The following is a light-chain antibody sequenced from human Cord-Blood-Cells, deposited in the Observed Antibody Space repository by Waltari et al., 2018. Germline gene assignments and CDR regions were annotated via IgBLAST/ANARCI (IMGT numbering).Light chain of an antibody. CDR1: SRDVGGYNY. CDR3: SSYAGSNNV. CDR2: EVS. V-gene: IGLV2-8*01. J-gene: IGLJ3*02. Sequence: QSALTQPPSASGSPGPSVTISCPGTSRDVGGYNYVSWYQQHPGKAPKLMIYEVSKRPSGVPDRFSGSKSGNTASLTVSGLQAEDEADYYCSSYAGSNNVFGGGTKLTVL.